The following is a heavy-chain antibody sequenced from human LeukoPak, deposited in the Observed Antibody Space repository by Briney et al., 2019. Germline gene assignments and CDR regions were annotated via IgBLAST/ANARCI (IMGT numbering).Heavy chain of an antibody. V-gene: IGHV1-18*01. Sequence: ASVKVSCKASGYTFTSYGISWVRQAPGQGLEWMGWISAYNGNTNYAQKLQGRVTMTTDTSTSTAYMELRSLRSDDTAVYYCARDKGYCSSTSCSDAFDIWGQGTMITVSS. J-gene: IGHJ3*02. CDR1: GYTFTSYG. CDR3: ARDKGYCSSTSCSDAFDI. CDR2: ISAYNGNT. D-gene: IGHD2-2*01.